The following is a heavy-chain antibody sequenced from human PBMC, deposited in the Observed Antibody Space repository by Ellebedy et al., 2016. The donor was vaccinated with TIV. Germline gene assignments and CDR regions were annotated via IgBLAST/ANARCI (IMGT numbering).Heavy chain of an antibody. V-gene: IGHV4-39*07. Sequence: SETLSLXXTVSGGSISSNTYYWGWIRQPPGKGLEWIGSIYYSGTPYYNPSLKSRVTISLDTSKNQFSLKLTSVTAADTAIYYCAAADYFDTNEFDYWGQGGLVTVSS. J-gene: IGHJ4*02. CDR1: GGSISSNTYY. CDR3: AAADYFDTNEFDY. D-gene: IGHD3-9*01. CDR2: IYYSGTP.